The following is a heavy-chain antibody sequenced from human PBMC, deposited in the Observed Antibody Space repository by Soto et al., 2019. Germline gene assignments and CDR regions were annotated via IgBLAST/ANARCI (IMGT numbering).Heavy chain of an antibody. J-gene: IGHJ4*02. CDR3: AKGVGGVFPESRTFDY. D-gene: IGHD2-8*02. V-gene: IGHV3-23*01. Sequence: EVQLLESGGNFIQPGGSLRLSCAASGFIFSSYAMSWVRQSPGKGLEWLSTISTTGDSTFYTDSVKGRFTISRDASRNTLNLEMNSLRAEDTAIYYCAKGVGGVFPESRTFDYWGQGTLVTVSS. CDR1: GFIFSSYA. CDR2: ISTTGDST.